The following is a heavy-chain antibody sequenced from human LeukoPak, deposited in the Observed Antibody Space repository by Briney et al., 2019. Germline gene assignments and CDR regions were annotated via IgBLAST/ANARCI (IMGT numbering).Heavy chain of an antibody. Sequence: GGSLRLSCAASGFTVSSNYMTWVRQAPGKGLEWVSIIYSGGSTYYADSVKGRFTISRDNARNTLDLQMDSLRAEDTAVYYCATASTVPLQDYWGQGTLVTVSS. CDR1: GFTVSSNY. CDR3: ATASTVPLQDY. J-gene: IGHJ4*02. CDR2: IYSGGST. V-gene: IGHV3-66*01. D-gene: IGHD4-17*01.